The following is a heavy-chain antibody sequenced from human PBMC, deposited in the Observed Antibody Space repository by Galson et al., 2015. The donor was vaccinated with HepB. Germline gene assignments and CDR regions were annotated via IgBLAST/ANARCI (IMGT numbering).Heavy chain of an antibody. D-gene: IGHD5-12*01. CDR3: AKDGRQWLRPYYFHY. CDR2: ISGSGGNT. J-gene: IGHJ4*02. Sequence: SLRLSCAASGFTFSSYSMSWVRQTPGKGLEWVSTISGSGGNTYYADSVKGRFTISRDNSKNTLYLQMNSLRAEDTAVYYCAKDGRQWLRPYYFHYWGQGTLVTVSS. V-gene: IGHV3-23*01. CDR1: GFTFSSYS.